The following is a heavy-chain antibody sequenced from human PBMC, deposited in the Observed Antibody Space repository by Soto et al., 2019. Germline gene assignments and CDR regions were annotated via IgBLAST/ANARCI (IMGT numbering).Heavy chain of an antibody. CDR1: GYTFTSYY. J-gene: IGHJ6*02. CDR2: IIPIFGTA. V-gene: IGHV1-69*13. D-gene: IGHD3-10*01. CDR3: ARDAGPLWFGELSHYYYGMDV. Sequence: GASVKVSCKASGYTFTSYYMHWVRQAPGQGLEWMGGIIPIFGTANYAQKNQGRVTITADESTSTAYMVLSSLRSEDTAVYYCARDAGPLWFGELSHYYYGMDVWGQGTTVTVSS.